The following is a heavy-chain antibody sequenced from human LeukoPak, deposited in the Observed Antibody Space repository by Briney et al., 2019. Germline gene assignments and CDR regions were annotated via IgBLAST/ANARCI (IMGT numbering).Heavy chain of an antibody. V-gene: IGHV3-7*01. Sequence: AGGSLRLSCAASGFTLSSYWMSWVRQAPGKGLEWVANIKQDGSEKYYVDSVKGRFTISRDNAKNSLYLQMNSLRAEDTAVYYCARFSVWLHQFDPWGQGTLVTVSS. CDR1: GFTLSSYW. CDR2: IKQDGSEK. D-gene: IGHD5-24*01. CDR3: ARFSVWLHQFDP. J-gene: IGHJ5*02.